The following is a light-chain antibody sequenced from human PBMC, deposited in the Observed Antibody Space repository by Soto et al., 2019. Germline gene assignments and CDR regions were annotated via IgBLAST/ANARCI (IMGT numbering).Light chain of an antibody. J-gene: IGKJ2*01. CDR3: QQYGASPYT. V-gene: IGKV3-20*01. CDR1: QSVWYNY. Sequence: EIVLTQSPDTLSLSPGERATLSCRACQSVWYNYIAWYQQKPGQAPRPLIYAASRRATGIPDRFSGSGSETDFSLTISRLEPEDFAVYYCQQYGASPYTFGQGTTVEIK. CDR2: AAS.